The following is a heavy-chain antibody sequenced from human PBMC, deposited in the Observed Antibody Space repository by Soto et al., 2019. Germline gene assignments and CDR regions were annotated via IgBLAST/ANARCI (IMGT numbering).Heavy chain of an antibody. CDR3: AGDPYYYASDY. V-gene: IGHV3-11*01. J-gene: IGHJ4*02. CDR1: GFSFSDHY. CDR2: ISGSGTTI. D-gene: IGHD3-10*01. Sequence: LRLSCAASGFSFSDHYMTWIRQAPGKGLEWVSYISGSGTTIYYTDSVKGRFTVSRDNAKNSVYLHMNSLRAEDTAVYYCAGDPYYYASDYWGQGTLVTVSS.